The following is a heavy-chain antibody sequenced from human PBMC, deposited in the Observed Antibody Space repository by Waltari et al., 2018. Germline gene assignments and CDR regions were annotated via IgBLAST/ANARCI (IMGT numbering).Heavy chain of an antibody. Sequence: QVQLQESGPGLVKPSETLSLTCTVSGGSISSYYWSWIRQPPGKGLEWIGYIYYSGGTNYNPSLKSRVTISVDTSKNQFSLKLSSVTAADTAVYYCARGWKQDAFDIWGQGTMVTVSS. CDR3: ARGWKQDAFDI. J-gene: IGHJ3*02. CDR1: GGSISSYY. CDR2: IYYSGGT. D-gene: IGHD5-18*01. V-gene: IGHV4-59*01.